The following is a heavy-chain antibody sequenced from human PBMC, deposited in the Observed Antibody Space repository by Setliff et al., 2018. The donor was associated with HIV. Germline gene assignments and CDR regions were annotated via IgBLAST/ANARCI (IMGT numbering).Heavy chain of an antibody. CDR2: IHYNERT. V-gene: IGHV4-39*01. D-gene: IGHD3-22*01. CDR1: GGSASNSRYY. CDR3: ASRVYYYDESRTLREEGFVP. J-gene: IGHJ5*02. Sequence: SETLSLTCTVPGGSASNSRYYWAWIRQPPGKGLEYIGSIHYNERTYYNPSPKSRTAISIDPSKNQFSLNLTSVTAADTAVYYCASRVYYYDESRTLREEGFVPWGQGTLVTVSS.